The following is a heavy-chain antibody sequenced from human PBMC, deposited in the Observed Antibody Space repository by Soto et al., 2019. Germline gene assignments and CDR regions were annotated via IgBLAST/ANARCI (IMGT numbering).Heavy chain of an antibody. J-gene: IGHJ4*02. Sequence: GGSLRLSCAASGFTFSNFALHWVRQAPGKGLEWVAVISYDGSNEYYAESLKGRFTISRDNSKNTLYLQMSSLRVEDTAVYYCASTLIRGVITTYFDYWGQGTLVTVSS. CDR3: ASTLIRGVITTYFDY. V-gene: IGHV3-30-3*01. CDR1: GFTFSNFA. CDR2: ISYDGSNE. D-gene: IGHD3-10*01.